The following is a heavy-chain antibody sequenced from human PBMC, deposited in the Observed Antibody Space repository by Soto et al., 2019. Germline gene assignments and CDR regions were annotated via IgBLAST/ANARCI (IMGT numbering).Heavy chain of an antibody. V-gene: IGHV1-8*01. J-gene: IGHJ6*03. D-gene: IGHD3-10*01. Sequence: QVQLVQSGAEVRKPGASVKVSCKASGYTFSSFDINWVRQAAGHGLEWMGGMTPNSGHTGYAQKFEGRVTITRSISTSTAYMELSSLTSDGTAVYYGARGVDDDSGSRSHGYRGVWGRGNTVTVS. CDR2: MTPNSGHT. CDR3: ARGVDDDSGSRSHGYRGV. CDR1: GYTFSSFD.